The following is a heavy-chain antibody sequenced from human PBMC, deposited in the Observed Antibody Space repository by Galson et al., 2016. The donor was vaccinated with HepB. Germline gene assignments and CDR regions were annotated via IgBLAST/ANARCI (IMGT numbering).Heavy chain of an antibody. D-gene: IGHD6-19*01. J-gene: IGHJ4*02. CDR1: GFTFSTYA. Sequence: SLRLSCAASGFTFSTYAMAWVRQAPGRGLEWFSAISGSGGTTYYADSVKGRVTISRDNSKKTLYLQMDSLRAEDTAVYYCAKDRGSGLPGDFFDSWGQGTLVTVSS. CDR3: AKDRGSGLPGDFFDS. V-gene: IGHV3-23*01. CDR2: ISGSGGTT.